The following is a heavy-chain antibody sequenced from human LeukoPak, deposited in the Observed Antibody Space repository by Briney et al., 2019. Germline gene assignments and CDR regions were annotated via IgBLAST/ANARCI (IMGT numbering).Heavy chain of an antibody. CDR3: ARRLGGNGGLDY. J-gene: IGHJ4*02. CDR2: ISYNGRT. V-gene: IGHV4-30-4*08. D-gene: IGHD4-23*01. CDR1: GVSINSGDYY. Sequence: SQTLSLTCTVSGVSINSGDYYWSWIRQPPGKGLEWIGYISYNGRTFYNPSLNSRVTISVDTSKNHFSLKLTSVTAADTAVYRCARRLGGNGGLDYWGQGTLVTVSS.